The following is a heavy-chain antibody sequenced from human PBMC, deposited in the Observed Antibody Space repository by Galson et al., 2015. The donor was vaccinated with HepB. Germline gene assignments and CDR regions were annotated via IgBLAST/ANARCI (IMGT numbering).Heavy chain of an antibody. CDR2: IREDGSER. D-gene: IGHD3-16*01. CDR1: GFTMSTFW. V-gene: IGHV3-7*03. Sequence: SCAASGFTMSTFWMSWVRQAPGKGPEWVACIREDGSERKYMDSVRGRFTISRDNAGNLLFLQMNSLRDEDTAVYFCTRDEVGGHLAYWGQGALVTVSS. J-gene: IGHJ4*02. CDR3: TRDEVGGHLAY.